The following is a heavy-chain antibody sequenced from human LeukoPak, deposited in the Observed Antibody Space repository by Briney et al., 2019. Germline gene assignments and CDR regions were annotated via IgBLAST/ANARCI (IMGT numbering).Heavy chain of an antibody. Sequence: PGGSLRLPCAASGYSFTAYGMGWVRQAPGKGPEWVAAISFNTHYPGSVKGRFTISRDNSKNTLYLQMNNLRAEDTAVYYCVKGHTDYYFTIDSWGQGTLVTVSS. CDR3: VKGHTDYYFTIDS. CDR2: ISFNT. V-gene: IGHV3-23*01. CDR1: GYSFTAYG. D-gene: IGHD2/OR15-2a*01. J-gene: IGHJ4*02.